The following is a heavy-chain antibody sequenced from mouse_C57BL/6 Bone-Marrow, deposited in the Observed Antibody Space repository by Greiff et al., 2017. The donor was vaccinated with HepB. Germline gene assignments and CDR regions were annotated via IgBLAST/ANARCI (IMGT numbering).Heavy chain of an antibody. V-gene: IGHV5-12*01. CDR1: GFTFSDYY. Sequence: DVKLVESGGGLVQPGGSLKLSCAASGFTFSDYYMYWVRQTPEKRLEWVAYISNGGGSTYYPDTVKGRFTISRDNAKNTLYLQMSRLKSEDTAMYYGARLYYYGSSYVEFAYWGQGTLVTVSA. CDR3: ARLYYYGSSYVEFAY. J-gene: IGHJ3*01. D-gene: IGHD1-1*01. CDR2: ISNGGGST.